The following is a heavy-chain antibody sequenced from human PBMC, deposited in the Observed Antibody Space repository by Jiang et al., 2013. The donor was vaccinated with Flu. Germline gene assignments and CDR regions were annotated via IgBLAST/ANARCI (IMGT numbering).Heavy chain of an antibody. CDR3: ARFGPAVAARYYYYGMDV. V-gene: IGHV4-34*01. CDR2: INHSGST. Sequence: LKPSETLSLTCAVYGGSFSGYYWSWIRQPPGKGLEWIGEINHSGSTNYNPSLKSRVTISVDTSKNQFSLKLSSVTAADTAVYYCARFGPAVAARYYYYGMDVWGQGTTVTVSS. D-gene: IGHD6-19*01. CDR1: GGSFSGYY. J-gene: IGHJ6*02.